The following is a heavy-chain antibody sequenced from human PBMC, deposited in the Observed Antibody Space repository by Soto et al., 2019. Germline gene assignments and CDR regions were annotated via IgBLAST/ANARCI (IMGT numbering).Heavy chain of an antibody. Sequence: LSLTCAVSGYSISSGYYWGWIRQPPGKGLEWIGSIYHSGSTYYNPSLKSRVTISVDTSKNQFSLKLSSVTAADTAVYYCVRGIDDILTGPYYYYGMDVWGQGTTVTVSS. CDR3: VRGIDDILTGPYYYYGMDV. D-gene: IGHD3-9*01. CDR2: IYHSGST. J-gene: IGHJ6*02. V-gene: IGHV4-38-2*01. CDR1: GYSISSGYY.